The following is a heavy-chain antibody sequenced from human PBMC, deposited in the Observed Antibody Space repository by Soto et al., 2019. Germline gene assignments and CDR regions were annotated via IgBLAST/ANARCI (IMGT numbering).Heavy chain of an antibody. CDR1: GFTFSNNY. V-gene: IGHV3-66*04. Sequence: EVQLVESGGGLVKPGGSLRLSCAASGFTFSNNYMSWVRQAPGKGLEWVSFIYSSGTTYYADSVKGRFTISRDNSKNTLYLQMSSLRIEDTAVYYCARQYCSGGSCYYGYDIWGQGTLVTVSS. CDR3: ARQYCSGGSCYYGYDI. J-gene: IGHJ4*02. CDR2: IYSSGTT. D-gene: IGHD2-15*01.